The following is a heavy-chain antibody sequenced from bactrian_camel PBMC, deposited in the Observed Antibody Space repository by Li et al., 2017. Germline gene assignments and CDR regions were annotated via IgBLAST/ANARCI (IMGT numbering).Heavy chain of an antibody. CDR2: IYIPDGDS. D-gene: IGHD3*01. CDR1: GVTSTING. Sequence: DVQLVESGGGLVQPGGSLRLSCTLSGVTSTINGMSWVRQAPEKERERVAFIYIPDGDSRYADSVKGRFSISQDNAKNTVYLQMNSLKPEDTAMYHCAASTYQAPLISSGYRFWGQGTQVTVS. V-gene: IGHV3S40*01. CDR3: AASTYQAPLISSGYRF. J-gene: IGHJ4*01.